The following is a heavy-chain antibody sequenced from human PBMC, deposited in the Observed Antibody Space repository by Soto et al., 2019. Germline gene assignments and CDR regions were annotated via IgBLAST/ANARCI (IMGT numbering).Heavy chain of an antibody. CDR2: IMPIFRTA. V-gene: IGHV1-69*12. CDR1: GGTFSTAA. D-gene: IGHD3-3*02. Sequence: QVQVEQSGAEVKKPGSSVKVSCKASGGTFSTAAISWVRQAPGQGLEWMGGIMPIFRTADYAQKFQGSVTITADESTSTAYLELRSLSSEDTAIYYCARDQDRPQLGGNYYYIMDVWGQGTTVTGSS. J-gene: IGHJ6*02. CDR3: ARDQDRPQLGGNYYYIMDV.